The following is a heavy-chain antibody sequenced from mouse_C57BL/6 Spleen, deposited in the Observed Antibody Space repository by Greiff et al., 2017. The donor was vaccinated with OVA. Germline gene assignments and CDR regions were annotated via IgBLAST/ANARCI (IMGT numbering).Heavy chain of an antibody. CDR1: GFTFSSYA. CDR2: ISSGGDYI. V-gene: IGHV5-9-1*02. Sequence: EVKLMESGEGLVKPGGSLKLSCAASGFTFSSYAMSWVRQTPEKRLEWVAYISSGGDYIYYADTVKGRFTISRDNARNTLYLQMSSLKSEDTAMYYCTRDHPAWFAYWGQGTLVTVSA. CDR3: TRDHPAWFAY. J-gene: IGHJ3*01.